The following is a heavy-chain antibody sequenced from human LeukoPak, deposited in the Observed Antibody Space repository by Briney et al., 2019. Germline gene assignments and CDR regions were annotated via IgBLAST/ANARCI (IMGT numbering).Heavy chain of an antibody. CDR1: GGTSSSYA. V-gene: IGHV1-69*13. CDR2: IIPIFGTA. CDR3: ASPVAGTRYFDY. Sequence: ASVKVSCKASGGTSSSYAISWVRQAPGQGLEWMGGIIPIFGTANYAQKFQGRVTITADESTSTAYMELSSLRSEDTAVYYCASPVAGTRYFDYWGQGTLVTVSS. J-gene: IGHJ4*02. D-gene: IGHD6-19*01.